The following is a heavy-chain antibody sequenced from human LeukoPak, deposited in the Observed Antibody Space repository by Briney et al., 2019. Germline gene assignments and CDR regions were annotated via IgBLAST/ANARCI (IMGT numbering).Heavy chain of an antibody. CDR1: GFTFSNYA. J-gene: IGHJ4*02. CDR3: TRGPTLGGGGAAAGGF. Sequence: GGSLRLSCAASGFTFSNYAMNWVRQAPGKGLEWVSAISGSGGSTYYADSVKGRYTISRDNSKNTMYLQMNSLRAEDTAVYYYTRGPTLGGGGAAAGGFWGQGTLVTVSS. CDR2: ISGSGGST. V-gene: IGHV3-23*01. D-gene: IGHD6-13*01.